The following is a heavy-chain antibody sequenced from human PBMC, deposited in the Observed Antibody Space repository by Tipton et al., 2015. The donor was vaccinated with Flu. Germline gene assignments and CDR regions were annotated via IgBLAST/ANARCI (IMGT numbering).Heavy chain of an antibody. J-gene: IGHJ4*02. D-gene: IGHD1/OR15-1a*01. CDR2: IYCTGST. V-gene: IGHV4-59*01. CDR3: ARVNRGFFDY. Sequence: TLSLTCTVSGDSINNYYWSWIRQPPGKGLEWLGYIYCTGSTNYSPSLKSRVTISLDTSENQLSLKLNSMTAADTAVYYCARVNRGFFDYWGQGTLVTVSS. CDR1: GDSINNYY.